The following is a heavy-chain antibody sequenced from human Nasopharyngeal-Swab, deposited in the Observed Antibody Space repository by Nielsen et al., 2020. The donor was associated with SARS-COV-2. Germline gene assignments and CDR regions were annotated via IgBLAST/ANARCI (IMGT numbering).Heavy chain of an antibody. CDR3: ARGFRRGSYYDNIGADS. CDR1: EFTFSDYV. J-gene: IGHJ4*02. CDR2: ISSTNNFI. Sequence: SCSVSEFTFSDYVMNWVRQAPGKGLEWVSSISSTNNFIFYADSVKGRFTISRDNTKNSLYLQMNTLRVADTAVYYCARGFRRGSYYDNIGADSWGQGTLVTVSS. V-gene: IGHV3-21*01. D-gene: IGHD3-22*01.